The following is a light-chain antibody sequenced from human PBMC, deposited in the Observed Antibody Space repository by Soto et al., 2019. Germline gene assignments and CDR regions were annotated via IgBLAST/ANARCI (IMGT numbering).Light chain of an antibody. CDR1: SSNIGAGYD. Sequence: QSVLTQPPSVSGAPGQRVTISCTGSSSNIGAGYDVHWYQHLPGTAPKLLIYGNNNRPSGVPDRFSGSKSGTSASLAITGLQAEDEADYYCQSYDSSLSGYVFGTGTKVIVL. CDR2: GNN. V-gene: IGLV1-40*01. CDR3: QSYDSSLSGYV. J-gene: IGLJ1*01.